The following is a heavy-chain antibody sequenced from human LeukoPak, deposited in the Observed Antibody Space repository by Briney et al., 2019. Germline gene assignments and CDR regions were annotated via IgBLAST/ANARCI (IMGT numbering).Heavy chain of an antibody. CDR2: INPSGGST. CDR1: GYTFTSYY. CDR3: ARDRNYYDSSGYSFDI. D-gene: IGHD3-22*01. Sequence: GASVKVSCKASGYTFTSYYMHWVRQAPGQGLEWMGIINPSGGSTSYAQKFQGRVTMTRDTSTSTVYMELSSLRSEDTAVYYCARDRNYYDSSGYSFDIWGQGTMVTVSS. J-gene: IGHJ3*02. V-gene: IGHV1-46*01.